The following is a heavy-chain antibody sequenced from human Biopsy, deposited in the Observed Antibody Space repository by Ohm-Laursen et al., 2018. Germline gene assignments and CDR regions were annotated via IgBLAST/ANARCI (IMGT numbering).Heavy chain of an antibody. J-gene: IGHJ1*01. CDR2: NIPILGTG. CDR1: GGTFSNYG. D-gene: IGHD3-9*01. CDR3: ATKLTGYFHH. V-gene: IGHV1-69*06. Sequence: SVTVSCKVPGGTFSNYGVNWVRQAPGQGLEWLGGNIPILGTGNYAHQFQDRVTVVADTSTSTATMELRSLRSDDTAVYYCATKLTGYFHHWGQGTLVIVSS.